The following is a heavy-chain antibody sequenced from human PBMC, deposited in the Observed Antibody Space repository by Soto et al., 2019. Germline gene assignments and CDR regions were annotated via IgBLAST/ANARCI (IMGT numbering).Heavy chain of an antibody. CDR1: GGSVSSDSYF. J-gene: IGHJ4*02. CDR2: IYYSGST. Sequence: PSETLSLTCTVSGGSVSSDSYFWSWIRQPPGKGLEWIGYIYYSGSTNYNPSLRSRVTISVDTSKNQFSLKLSSVTAADTAVYFCASSRPMIYYYDSSGPDYWGKGPLVTVSS. D-gene: IGHD3-22*01. V-gene: IGHV4-61*01. CDR3: ASSRPMIYYYDSSGPDY.